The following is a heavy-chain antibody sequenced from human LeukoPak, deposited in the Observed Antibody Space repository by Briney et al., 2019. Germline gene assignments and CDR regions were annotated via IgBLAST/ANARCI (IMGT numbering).Heavy chain of an antibody. CDR1: GFTGCSNY. J-gene: IGHJ4*02. Sequence: PGGSLRLSCVASGFTGCSNYLGWISQAPGNGLEGVSVVYRGGTTYSADSVKGRFTISRDKSKNSLYLQMNSLRAEDTAVYYCARELGGANPPYYLDYWGQGTLVTVSS. V-gene: IGHV3-53*01. D-gene: IGHD4/OR15-4a*01. CDR3: ARELGGANPPYYLDY. CDR2: VYRGGTT.